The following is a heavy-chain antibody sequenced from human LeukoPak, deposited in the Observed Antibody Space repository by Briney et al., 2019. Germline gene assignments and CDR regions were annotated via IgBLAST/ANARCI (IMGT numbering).Heavy chain of an antibody. D-gene: IGHD2-2*01. CDR2: IYYSGST. V-gene: IGHV4-59*08. CDR1: GGSISSYY. CDR3: ARRPVPAAMLNWFDS. J-gene: IGHJ5*01. Sequence: SETLSLTCTVSGGSISSYYWSWIRQPPGKGLEWIGYIYYSGSTNYNPSLKSRVTISVDTSKNQFSLKLTSVTAADTAVYYCARRPVPAAMLNWFDSWGQGTLVTVSS.